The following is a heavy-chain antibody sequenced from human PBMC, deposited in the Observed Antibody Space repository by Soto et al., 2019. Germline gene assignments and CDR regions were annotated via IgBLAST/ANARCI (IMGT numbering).Heavy chain of an antibody. Sequence: PSETLSLTCSVSGGSISSYYWNWIRQPAGKGLEWIGHIYNSGYSISNPSLMSRVTMSLDTSKNQFSLNLRSVTAADTAVDYCSTGGPGIWFDPWGQGTLVTVSS. V-gene: IGHV4-4*07. CDR2: IYNSGYS. CDR1: GGSISSYY. D-gene: IGHD1-26*01. J-gene: IGHJ5*02. CDR3: STGGPGIWFDP.